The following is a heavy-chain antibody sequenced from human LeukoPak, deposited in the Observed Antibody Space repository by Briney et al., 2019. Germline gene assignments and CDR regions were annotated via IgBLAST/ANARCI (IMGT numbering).Heavy chain of an antibody. V-gene: IGHV3-30-3*01. J-gene: IGHJ6*02. CDR1: GFTFSSYA. CDR3: AREGSGSHTPQYYYYYYGMDV. CDR2: ISYDGSNK. Sequence: GSLRLSCAASGFTFSSYAMHWVRQAPGKGLEWGAVISYDGSNKYYAGSVKGRFTISRDNSKNTLYLQMNSLRAEDTAVYYCAREGSGSHTPQYYYYYYGMDVWGQGTTVTVSS. D-gene: IGHD1-26*01.